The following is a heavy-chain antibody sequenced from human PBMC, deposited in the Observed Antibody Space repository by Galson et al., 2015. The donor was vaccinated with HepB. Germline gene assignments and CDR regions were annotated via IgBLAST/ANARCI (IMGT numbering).Heavy chain of an antibody. D-gene: IGHD6-19*01. CDR3: AREGSSGWYRGGMDV. Sequence: CAISEDSVSSNSAAWNWIRQSPSRGLEWLGRTYYRSKWYNDYAVSVKSRITINPDTSKNQFSLQLNSVTPGDTAVYYCAREGSSGWYRGGMDVWGQGTTVTVSS. J-gene: IGHJ6*02. CDR1: EDSVSSNSAA. CDR2: TYYRSKWYN. V-gene: IGHV6-1*01.